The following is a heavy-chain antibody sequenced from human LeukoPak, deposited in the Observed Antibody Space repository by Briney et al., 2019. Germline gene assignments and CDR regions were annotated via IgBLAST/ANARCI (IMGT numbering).Heavy chain of an antibody. J-gene: IGHJ4*02. CDR1: GFTFSING. CDR3: ARPGYNSGWYEY. Sequence: GGSLRLSCAASGFTFSINGMHWVRQAPGKGLEWVAVIWEDGTNIHYADSVKGRFTISRDNSKNTLYLQMNSLRDEDTAVYYCARPGYNSGWYEYWGQGTLVTVSS. CDR2: IWEDGTNI. D-gene: IGHD6-19*01. V-gene: IGHV3-33*08.